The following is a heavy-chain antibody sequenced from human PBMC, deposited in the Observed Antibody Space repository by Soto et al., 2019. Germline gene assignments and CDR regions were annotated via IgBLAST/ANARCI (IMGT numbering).Heavy chain of an antibody. CDR3: ARALLHCGGDCAVMDV. Sequence: GASVKVSCKASGYTFTSYYMHWVRQAPGQGLEWMGIINPSGGSTSYAQKFQGRVTMTRDTSTSTVYMELSSLRSEDTAVYYCARALLHCGGDCAVMDVWGQGTTVTVSS. J-gene: IGHJ6*02. D-gene: IGHD2-21*02. CDR1: GYTFTSYY. CDR2: INPSGGST. V-gene: IGHV1-46*01.